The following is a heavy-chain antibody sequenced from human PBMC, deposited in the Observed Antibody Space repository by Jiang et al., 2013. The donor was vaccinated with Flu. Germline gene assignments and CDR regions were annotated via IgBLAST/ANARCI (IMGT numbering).Heavy chain of an antibody. V-gene: IGHV4-39*01. CDR2: IYYSGST. Sequence: GSGLVKPSETLSLTCTVSGGSISSSSYYWGWIRQPPGKGLEWIGSIYYSGSTYYNPSLKSRVTISVDTSKNQFSLKLSSVTAADTAVYYCARHTYSNNWYNLGGGAFDIWGQGTMVTVSS. D-gene: IGHD6-13*01. CDR1: GGSISSSSYY. CDR3: ARHTYSNNWYNLGGGAFDI. J-gene: IGHJ3*02.